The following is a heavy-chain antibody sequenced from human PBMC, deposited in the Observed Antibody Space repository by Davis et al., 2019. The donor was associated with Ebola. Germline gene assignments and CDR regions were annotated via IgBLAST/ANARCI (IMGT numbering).Heavy chain of an antibody. Sequence: PGGSLRLSCAASGFTFSSYGMHWVRQAPGKGLEWVAVIWYDGSNKYYADSVKGRFTISRDNSKNTLYLQMNSLRAEDTAVYYCAKDSRLFSGWFDPWGQGTLVTVSS. J-gene: IGHJ5*02. CDR1: GFTFSSYG. CDR2: IWYDGSNK. D-gene: IGHD3-10*01. CDR3: AKDSRLFSGWFDP. V-gene: IGHV3-30*02.